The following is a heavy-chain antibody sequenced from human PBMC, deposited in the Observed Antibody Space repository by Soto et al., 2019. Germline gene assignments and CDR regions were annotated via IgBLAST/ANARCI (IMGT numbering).Heavy chain of an antibody. CDR1: GFTFSSYS. CDR3: ARHVSDDFWSGYYVGYSFDY. J-gene: IGHJ4*02. CDR2: ISSSSSYI. V-gene: IGHV3-21*01. D-gene: IGHD3-3*01. Sequence: PGGSLRLSCAASGFTFSSYSMNWVRQAPGKGLEWVSSISSSSSYIYYADSVKGRFTISRDNAKNSLYLQMNSLRAEDTAVYYCARHVSDDFWSGYYVGYSFDYWDQGTLVTVSS.